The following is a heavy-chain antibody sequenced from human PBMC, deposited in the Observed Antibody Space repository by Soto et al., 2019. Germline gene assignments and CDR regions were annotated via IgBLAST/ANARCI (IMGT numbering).Heavy chain of an antibody. CDR2: ISDSSSKT. CDR1: GFTFGNYA. V-gene: IGHV3-23*01. D-gene: IGHD2-15*01. CDR3: ARGYVGSWANFAY. Sequence: EVQLLESGGALTQPGGSLRLSCSASGFTFGNYAMNWVRQAPGKGLEWVSSISDSSSKTYYADSVKGRFTISRDNSKNMLLLQLNTLRADDTAVYFCARGYVGSWANFAYWGQGTQVIVSS. J-gene: IGHJ4*02.